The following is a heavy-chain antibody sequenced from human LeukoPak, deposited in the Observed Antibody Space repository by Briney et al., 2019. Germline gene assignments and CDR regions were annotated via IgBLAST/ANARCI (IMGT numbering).Heavy chain of an antibody. Sequence: PGGSLRLSCAASGFTFNSFGMHWVRQAPGKGLEWVAVISYDGSSKYSADSVKGRFTISRDNSKNTLYLQMNSLRPEDTAVYYCATDHGFHYGAYFDYWGQGTLVTVSS. J-gene: IGHJ4*02. CDR2: ISYDGSSK. V-gene: IGHV3-30*03. D-gene: IGHD4-17*01. CDR1: GFTFNSFG. CDR3: ATDHGFHYGAYFDY.